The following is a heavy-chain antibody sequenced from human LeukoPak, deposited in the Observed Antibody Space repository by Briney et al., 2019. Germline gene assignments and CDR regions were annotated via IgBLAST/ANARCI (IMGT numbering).Heavy chain of an antibody. D-gene: IGHD3-10*01. CDR2: ISRDGSST. J-gene: IGHJ4*02. V-gene: IGHV3-74*01. CDR3: AKDWEYYGSGSYLDY. CDR1: GFTFSNYW. Sequence: GGSLRLSCAASGFTFSNYWMHWVRQAPGKGLVWVSRISRDGSSTSYADSVKGRFTISRDNAKNTLYLQMNSLRAEDTAVYYCAKDWEYYGSGSYLDYWGQGTLVTVSS.